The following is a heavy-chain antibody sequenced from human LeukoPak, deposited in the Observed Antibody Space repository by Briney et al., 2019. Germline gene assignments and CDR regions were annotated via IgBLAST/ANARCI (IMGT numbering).Heavy chain of an antibody. CDR3: ARGRYYDILTGYYHHYYYYGMDV. CDR2: IYYSGST. D-gene: IGHD3-9*01. J-gene: IGHJ6*02. V-gene: IGHV4-59*12. Sequence: SETLSLTCTVSGGSISSYYWSWIRQPPGKGLEWIGYIYYSGSTNYNPSLKSRVTISVDTSKNQFSLKLSSVTAADTAVCYCARGRYYDILTGYYHHYYYYGMDVWGQGTTVTVSS. CDR1: GGSISSYY.